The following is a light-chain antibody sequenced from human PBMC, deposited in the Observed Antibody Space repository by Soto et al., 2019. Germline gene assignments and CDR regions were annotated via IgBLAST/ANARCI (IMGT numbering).Light chain of an antibody. CDR1: SSNIGAGYG. CDR3: QSYDNSLSALYV. CDR2: DNN. V-gene: IGLV1-40*01. Sequence: QPVLTQPPSVSGAPGQRVTISCTGSSSNIGAGYGVHWYQQLPGTPPKLLIYDNNNRPSGVPDRFSGSKSGTSASLAITGLQAEDEADYYCQSYDNSLSALYVFGTGTKLTVL. J-gene: IGLJ1*01.